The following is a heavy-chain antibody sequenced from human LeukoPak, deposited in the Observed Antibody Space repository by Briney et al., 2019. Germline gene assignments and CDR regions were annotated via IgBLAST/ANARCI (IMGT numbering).Heavy chain of an antibody. CDR1: GYTFTTYA. J-gene: IGHJ5*02. CDR3: ARGSGYCSAGSCHFDP. D-gene: IGHD2-15*01. V-gene: IGHV7-4-1*02. Sequence: ASVTVSCTASGYTFTTYAINWVRQAPGQGLEWMGWINTDTENPTYAQGFTGRFVFSLDTSVSTAYLQISSLKAEDTAVYYCARGSGYCSAGSCHFDPWGQGTLVTVSS. CDR2: INTDTENP.